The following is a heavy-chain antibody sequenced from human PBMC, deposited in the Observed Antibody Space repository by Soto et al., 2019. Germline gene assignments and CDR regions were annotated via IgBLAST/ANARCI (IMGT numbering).Heavy chain of an antibody. V-gene: IGHV1-46*03. CDR3: AREQQLVLSPHFDY. CDR1: GYAYTRYY. J-gene: IGHJ4*02. CDR2: INPSGGST. Sequence: ASVKVSWKASGYAYTRYYRHWVRQAPGQGLEWMGIINPSGGSTGYAQKFQGRVTMTSDTSTSTVYMELSSLRSEDTAVYYCAREQQLVLSPHFDYWGQGTLVTVSS. D-gene: IGHD6-13*01.